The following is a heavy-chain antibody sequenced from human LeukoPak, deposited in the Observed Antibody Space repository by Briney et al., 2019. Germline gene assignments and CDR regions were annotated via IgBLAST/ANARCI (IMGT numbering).Heavy chain of an antibody. J-gene: IGHJ4*02. D-gene: IGHD3-9*01. Sequence: GGSLRRSCAASGFTFSDYYISWIRQAPGKGLEWVSYISSSGSTIYYADSVKGRFTISRDNAKNSLYLQMNSLRAEDTAVYYCARDIRNYDILTGYWYYFDYWGQGTLVTVSS. CDR3: ARDIRNYDILTGYWYYFDY. V-gene: IGHV3-11*01. CDR2: ISSSGSTI. CDR1: GFTFSDYY.